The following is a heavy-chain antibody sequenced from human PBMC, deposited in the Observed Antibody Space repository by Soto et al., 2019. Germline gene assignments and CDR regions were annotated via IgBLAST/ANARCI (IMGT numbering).Heavy chain of an antibody. J-gene: IGHJ4*02. D-gene: IGHD3-10*01. CDR1: GGSISSGDYY. CDR3: ARGLVDYGSGSFFDY. V-gene: IGHV4-30-4*01. Sequence: SETLSLTCTVSGGSISSGDYYWSWIRQPPGKGLEWIGYIYYSGSTYYNPSLKSRVTISVDTSKNQFSLKLSSVTAADTAVYYCARGLVDYGSGSFFDYWGQGTLVTVSS. CDR2: IYYSGST.